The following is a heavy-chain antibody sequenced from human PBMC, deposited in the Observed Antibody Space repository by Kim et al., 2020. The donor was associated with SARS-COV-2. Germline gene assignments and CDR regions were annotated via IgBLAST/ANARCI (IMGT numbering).Heavy chain of an antibody. CDR2: IDPSDSYT. V-gene: IGHV5-10-1*01. Sequence: GESLKISCKGSGYSFTSYWISWVRQMPGKGLEWMGRIDPSDSYTNYSPSFQGHVTISADKSISTAYLQWSGLKASDTAMYYCAVTTVTTEYYFDYWGQGTLVTVSS. CDR1: GYSFTSYW. CDR3: AVTTVTTEYYFDY. D-gene: IGHD4-17*01. J-gene: IGHJ4*02.